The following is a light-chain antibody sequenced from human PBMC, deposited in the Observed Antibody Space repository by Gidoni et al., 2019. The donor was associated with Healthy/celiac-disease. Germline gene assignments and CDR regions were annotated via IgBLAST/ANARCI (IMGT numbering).Light chain of an antibody. V-gene: IGKV3-20*01. CDR2: GAS. CDR3: QQYGSSAYT. Sequence: EIVLTLSLGTLSLSPGESATLSCRASQSVSRSYLTWYQQKPDQAPRLLIYGASSRATGIPYRVSGSGSGTDFTLTISRLEHEAVEVYYCQQYGSSAYTFGQGTKLEIK. CDR1: QSVSRSY. J-gene: IGKJ2*01.